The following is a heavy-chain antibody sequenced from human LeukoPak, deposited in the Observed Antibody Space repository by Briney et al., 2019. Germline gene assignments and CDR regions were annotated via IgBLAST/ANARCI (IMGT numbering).Heavy chain of an antibody. CDR1: RFTFSTYA. J-gene: IGHJ3*02. CDR3: AKGDTPNSGPSGAFDI. Sequence: GGSLRLSCAASRFTFSTYAMNWVRQAPGKGLEWVSAITGSGGSTYYADSVKGRFTISRDNSKNTLYLQMNSLRAEDTAVYYCAKGDTPNSGPSGAFDIWGKGTVVAVSS. D-gene: IGHD1-26*01. CDR2: ITGSGGST. V-gene: IGHV3-23*01.